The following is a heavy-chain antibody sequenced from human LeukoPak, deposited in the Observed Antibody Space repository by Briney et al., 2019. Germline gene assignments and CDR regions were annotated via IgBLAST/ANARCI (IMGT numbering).Heavy chain of an antibody. CDR3: AKDISCSGGSCYSAMDV. D-gene: IGHD2-15*01. CDR2: ISWDGGST. Sequence: GGSLRLSCAASGFTFDDYTMHWVRQAPGKGLEWVSLISWDGGSTYYADSVKGRFTISRDNSKNSLYLQMNSQRTEDTALYYCAKDISCSGGSCYSAMDVWGKGTTVTVSS. V-gene: IGHV3-43*01. J-gene: IGHJ6*04. CDR1: GFTFDDYT.